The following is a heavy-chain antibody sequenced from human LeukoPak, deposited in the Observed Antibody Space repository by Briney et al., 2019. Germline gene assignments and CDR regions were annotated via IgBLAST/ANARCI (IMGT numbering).Heavy chain of an antibody. CDR3: AGHHPRNTVDF. CDR2: ISDIGSI. Sequence: GSLRLSCAASGFTVSDNYMSWIRQPPGKGLEWIAYISDIGSINYNPSLKSRVTISLDTSKNQFSLKLSSVTAADTAVYYCAGHHPRNTVDFWGQGTLVTVSS. J-gene: IGHJ4*02. CDR1: GFTVSDNY. V-gene: IGHV4-59*08. D-gene: IGHD2/OR15-2a*01.